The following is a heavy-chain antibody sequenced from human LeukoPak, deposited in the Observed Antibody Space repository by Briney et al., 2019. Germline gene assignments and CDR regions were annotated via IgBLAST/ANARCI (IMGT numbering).Heavy chain of an antibody. Sequence: GGSLRLSCAASGFTFDDYAMHWVRQAPGKGLEWVSGISWNSGSIGYADSVKGRFTISRDNAKNSLYLQMNSLRAEDTAIYYCAKGWRGSGYYDYWGQGTLVTVSS. CDR3: AKGWRGSGYYDY. CDR1: GFTFDDYA. V-gene: IGHV3-9*01. J-gene: IGHJ4*02. CDR2: ISWNSGSI. D-gene: IGHD3-22*01.